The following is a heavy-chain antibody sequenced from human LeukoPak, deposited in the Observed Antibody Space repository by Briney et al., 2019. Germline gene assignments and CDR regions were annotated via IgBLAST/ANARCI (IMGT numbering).Heavy chain of an antibody. CDR3: ARVGDYGDYLSFDY. CDR1: GYTFTSYA. D-gene: IGHD4-17*01. Sequence: ASVKVSCKASGYTFTSYAMHWVRQAPGQRLEWMGWINAGNGNTKYSQKFQGRVTITRDTSASTAYMELSSLRSEGTAVYYCARVGDYGDYLSFDYWGQGTLVTVSS. V-gene: IGHV1-3*01. J-gene: IGHJ4*02. CDR2: INAGNGNT.